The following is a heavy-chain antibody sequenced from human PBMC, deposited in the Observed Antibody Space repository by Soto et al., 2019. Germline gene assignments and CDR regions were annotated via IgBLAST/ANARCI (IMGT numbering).Heavy chain of an antibody. CDR3: ARVRTGYFDY. CDR2: IYYNGNT. CDR1: GGAINDHY. J-gene: IGHJ4*02. Sequence: SETLSLTCTVSGGAINDHYWSYIRQPPGKGLEWIGYIYYNGNTNYNPSLESRVTISVDRSKNQFSLRLTSLTAAGTAVYYCARVRTGYFDYWGRGALVTVSS. V-gene: IGHV4-59*11. D-gene: IGHD3-9*01.